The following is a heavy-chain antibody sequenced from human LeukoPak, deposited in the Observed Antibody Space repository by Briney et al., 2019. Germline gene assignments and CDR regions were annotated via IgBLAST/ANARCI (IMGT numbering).Heavy chain of an antibody. CDR1: GFTFSLYC. D-gene: IGHD3-3*01. J-gene: IGHJ4*02. Sequence: PGGSLRLSCAASGFTFSLYCMSWVRQAPGKGLEWVAHIRQDGGEKYYVDSVKGRFTISRDSAKNSVYLQMTRLRAENTAAYHCARDRNDFWSGYFDYWGQGTLVTVSS. V-gene: IGHV3-7*01. CDR2: IRQDGGEK. CDR3: ARDRNDFWSGYFDY.